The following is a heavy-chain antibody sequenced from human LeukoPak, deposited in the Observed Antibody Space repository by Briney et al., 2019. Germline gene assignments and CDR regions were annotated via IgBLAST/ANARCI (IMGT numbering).Heavy chain of an antibody. Sequence: PSETLSLTCTVSGGSISSGSYYWSWIRQPAGKGLEWIGRIYTSGSTNYNPSLKSRVTISVDTSKNQFSLKLSSVTAADTAVYYCARVSARYSSLLGRYYYYYMDVWGKGTTVTVSS. CDR3: ARVSARYSSLLGRYYYYYMDV. V-gene: IGHV4-61*02. J-gene: IGHJ6*03. CDR1: GGSISSGSYY. CDR2: IYTSGST. D-gene: IGHD6-19*01.